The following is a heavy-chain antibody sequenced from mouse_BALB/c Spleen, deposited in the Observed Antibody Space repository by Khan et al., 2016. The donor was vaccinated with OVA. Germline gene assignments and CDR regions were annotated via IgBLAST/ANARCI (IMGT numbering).Heavy chain of an antibody. J-gene: IGHJ1*01. V-gene: IGHV2-6-1*01. CDR1: GFSLTSYG. CDR2: IWSDGRT. D-gene: IGHD2-1*01. CDR3: ARQVYPGYFDV. Sequence: QVQLKEPGPGPVAPSQSLSITCTIPGFSLTSYGVHWVRQPAGKGLEWLVVIWSDGRTTYNSALKSRLSISKDNSKSQVFLKVNSLQTDDTAIYYCARQVYPGYFDVWGAGTTVTVSS.